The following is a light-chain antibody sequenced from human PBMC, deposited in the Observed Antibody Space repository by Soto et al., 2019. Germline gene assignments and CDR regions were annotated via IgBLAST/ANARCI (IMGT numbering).Light chain of an antibody. V-gene: IGKV3-20*01. CDR1: ETVGNY. CDR2: DAS. Sequence: EIVLTQSPGTLSLSPGERATLSCRASETVGNYLAWYQQKPGQDPRLVIFDASNRASGIPDRFSGRGSGTDFTLTISSLEVEDFAVYYCQQYGRSLLTFGGGTKVDIK. CDR3: QQYGRSLLT. J-gene: IGKJ4*01.